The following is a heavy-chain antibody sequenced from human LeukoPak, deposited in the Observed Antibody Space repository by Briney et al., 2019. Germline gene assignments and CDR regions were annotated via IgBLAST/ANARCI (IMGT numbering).Heavy chain of an antibody. J-gene: IGHJ4*02. CDR1: GGSFSGYY. V-gene: IGHV4-34*01. CDR3: AAADSSGAHHY. Sequence: PPETLSLTCAVYGGSFSGYYWSWIRQPPGKGLEWIGEINHSGSTNYNPSLKSRVTISVDTSKNQFSLKLSSVTAADTAVYYCAAADSSGAHHYWGQGTLVTVSS. CDR2: INHSGST. D-gene: IGHD3-22*01.